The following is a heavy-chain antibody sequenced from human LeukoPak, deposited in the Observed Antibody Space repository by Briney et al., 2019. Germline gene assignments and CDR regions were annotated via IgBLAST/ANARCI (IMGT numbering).Heavy chain of an antibody. Sequence: SQTLSLTCSVSGVSMTGSAYYWAWIRQPPGKDLERIGSVYYSGSTSSSPSLKSRVTISVDTSKNQFSLSLHSVTAADTAIYYCARNVSAGYFDFWGQGTLVTVSS. CDR1: GVSMTGSAYY. J-gene: IGHJ4*02. V-gene: IGHV4-39*01. CDR2: VYYSGST. CDR3: ARNVSAGYFDF. D-gene: IGHD2-8*01.